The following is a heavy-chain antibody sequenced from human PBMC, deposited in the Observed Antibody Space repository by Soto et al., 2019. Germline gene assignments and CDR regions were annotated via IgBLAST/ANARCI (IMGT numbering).Heavy chain of an antibody. V-gene: IGHV1-3*05. Sequence: QVQLVQSGAEEKKPGASVKVSCKASGYTFTSYAMHWVRQAPGQRLEWMGWINAGNGNTKYSQKFQGRVTITRDTSASTVYMELSSLRAEDTAVYYWARVGGWYFLDYWGQGTLVTVSS. CDR2: INAGNGNT. J-gene: IGHJ4*02. CDR1: GYTFTSYA. D-gene: IGHD6-19*01. CDR3: ARVGGWYFLDY.